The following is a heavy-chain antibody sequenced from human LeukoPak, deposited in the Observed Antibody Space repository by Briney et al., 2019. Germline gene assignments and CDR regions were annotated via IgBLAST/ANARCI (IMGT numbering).Heavy chain of an antibody. Sequence: SETLSLTCAVYGGSFSGYYWSWIRQPPGKGLEWIGYIYYSGSTNYNPSLKSRVTISVDTSKNQFSLKLSSVTAADTAVYYCARTSGYGDYAMDVWGKGTTVTVSS. CDR1: GGSFSGYY. CDR3: ARTSGYGDYAMDV. V-gene: IGHV4-59*01. CDR2: IYYSGST. J-gene: IGHJ6*04. D-gene: IGHD4-17*01.